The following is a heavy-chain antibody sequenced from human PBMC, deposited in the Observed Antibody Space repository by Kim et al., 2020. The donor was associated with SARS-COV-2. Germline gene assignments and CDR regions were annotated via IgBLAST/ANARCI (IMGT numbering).Heavy chain of an antibody. CDR1: GYTFTSYG. Sequence: ASVKVSCKASGYTFTSYGISWVRQAPGQGLEWMGWISAYNGNTNYAQKLQGRVTMTTDTSTSTAYMELRILRSDDTAVYYCARVVVPAAFLPENWFDPWGQGTLVTVSS. J-gene: IGHJ5*02. CDR3: ARVVVPAAFLPENWFDP. D-gene: IGHD2-2*01. CDR2: ISAYNGNT. V-gene: IGHV1-18*01.